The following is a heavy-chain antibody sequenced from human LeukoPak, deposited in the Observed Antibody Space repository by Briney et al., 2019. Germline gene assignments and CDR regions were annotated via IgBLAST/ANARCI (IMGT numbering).Heavy chain of an antibody. CDR3: ARADSGYDFDY. V-gene: IGHV1-2*04. CDR2: INPNGGGT. D-gene: IGHD5-12*01. Sequence: GASVKVSCKASGYTFTGYYMHWVRQAPGQGLEWVGWINPNGGGTNYAQKFQGWVTMTRDTSISTAYMELSRLRSDDTAVYYCARADSGYDFDYWGQGTLVTVSS. CDR1: GYTFTGYY. J-gene: IGHJ4*02.